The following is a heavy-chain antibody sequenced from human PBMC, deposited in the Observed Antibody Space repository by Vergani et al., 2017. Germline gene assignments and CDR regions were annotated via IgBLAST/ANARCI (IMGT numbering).Heavy chain of an antibody. Sequence: QLQLQESGPGLVKPSETLSLTCTVSGGSISSSSYYWGWIRQPPGKGLEWIGSIYYSGSTYYNPSLKSRVTISVDTSKNQFSLKLSSVTAADTAVYYCARHPIAVAGMVAFDIWGQGTMVTVSS. CDR3: ARHPIAVAGMVAFDI. J-gene: IGHJ3*02. CDR2: IYYSGST. V-gene: IGHV4-39*01. CDR1: GGSISSSSYY. D-gene: IGHD6-19*01.